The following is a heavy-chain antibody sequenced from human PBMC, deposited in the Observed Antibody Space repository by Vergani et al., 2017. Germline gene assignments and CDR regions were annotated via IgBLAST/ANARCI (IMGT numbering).Heavy chain of an antibody. D-gene: IGHD1-1*01. CDR3: ANNPGISTTRHYYTMDV. V-gene: IGHV3-11*04. Sequence: LEEAGGGSVKPGGSLRLSCAASGFKFRDHYMSWIRQAPGKGPELVSPISPGASTVSHTDSVTGRFSVSRANDNNTLTLDMTTRRVEDTAVYYCANNPGISTTRHYYTMDVWGQGTTVTVSS. CDR1: GFKFRDHY. CDR2: ISPGASTV. J-gene: IGHJ6*02.